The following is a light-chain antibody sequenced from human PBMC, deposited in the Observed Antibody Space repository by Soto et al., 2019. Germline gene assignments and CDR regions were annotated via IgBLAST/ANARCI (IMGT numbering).Light chain of an antibody. CDR2: GAS. Sequence: EIVMTQSPATLSVSPGERATLSCRASQSVRSNLAWYQQKPGQAPRLLSYGASTKATGIPARLSGSGSGTEFTLTISSRQSEDLALYYCQQYNNWPPWTFGQGTKVEIK. CDR3: QQYNNWPPWT. CDR1: QSVRSN. J-gene: IGKJ1*01. V-gene: IGKV3-15*01.